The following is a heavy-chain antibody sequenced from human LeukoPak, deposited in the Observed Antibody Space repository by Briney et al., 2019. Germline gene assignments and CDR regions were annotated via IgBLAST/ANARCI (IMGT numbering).Heavy chain of an antibody. CDR3: ARASLMTTVTTGWFDP. CDR1: GGSISSGSYY. Sequence: SQTLSLTCTVSGGSISSGSYYWGWIRQPAGKGLEWIGYIYHSGSTYYNPSLKSRVTISVDTSKNQFSLKLSSVTAADTAVYYCARASLMTTVTTGWFDPWGQGTLVTVSS. V-gene: IGHV4-30-2*01. CDR2: IYHSGST. J-gene: IGHJ5*02. D-gene: IGHD4-17*01.